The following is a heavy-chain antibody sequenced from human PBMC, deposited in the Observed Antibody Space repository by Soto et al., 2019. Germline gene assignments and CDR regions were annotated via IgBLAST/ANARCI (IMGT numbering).Heavy chain of an antibody. CDR3: ARDHGYSSGWYVGDYYGMDV. D-gene: IGHD6-19*01. V-gene: IGHV1-2*04. Sequence: QVQLVQSGAEVKKPGASVKVSCKASGYTFTGYYMHWVRQAPGQGLEWMGWINPNSGGTNYAQKFQGWVTMTRDTSISTAYMELSRLRSDDTAVYYCARDHGYSSGWYVGDYYGMDVWGQGTTVTVSS. CDR2: INPNSGGT. J-gene: IGHJ6*02. CDR1: GYTFTGYY.